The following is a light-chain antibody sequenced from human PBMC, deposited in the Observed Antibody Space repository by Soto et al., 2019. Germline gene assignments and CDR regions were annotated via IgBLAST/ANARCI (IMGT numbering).Light chain of an antibody. CDR1: QDITYY. V-gene: IGKV1-33*01. CDR2: DAS. J-gene: IGKJ4*02. CDR3: QHYDTVILT. Sequence: DIQMTQSPSSLSASIGDRVTITCRASQDITYYLNWYQQKPGKAPNLLIFDASNLETGVPSRFRGRGAGTDCTVTTSSLQPGEIATDYCQHYDTVILTVGGGTKVEIK.